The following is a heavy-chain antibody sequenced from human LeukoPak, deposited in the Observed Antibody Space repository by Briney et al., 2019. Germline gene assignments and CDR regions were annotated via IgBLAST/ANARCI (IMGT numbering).Heavy chain of an antibody. CDR3: ARDLYYYDSSANARFDP. J-gene: IGHJ5*02. Sequence: PSETLSLTCTVSGGSISSYYWSWIRQPAGKGLEWIGRIYTSGSTNYNPSLKSRVTMSVDTSKNQFSLKLSSVTAADTAVYYCARDLYYYDSSANARFDPWGQGTLVTVSS. V-gene: IGHV4-4*07. CDR1: GGSISSYY. CDR2: IYTSGST. D-gene: IGHD3-22*01.